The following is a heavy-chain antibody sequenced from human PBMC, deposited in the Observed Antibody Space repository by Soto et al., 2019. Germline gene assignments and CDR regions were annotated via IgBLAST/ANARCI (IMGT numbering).Heavy chain of an antibody. V-gene: IGHV4-34*01. D-gene: IGHD6-13*01. J-gene: IGHJ4*02. CDR1: GGSVSGYY. Sequence: QVQLQEWGAGLLKPSETLSLTCAVSGGSVSGYYWSWIRQTPAKGLEWIGEMKDSGSSNYNPSLKPRVAMSIDTSANRISLNLKSVTAADTAVYFCARVGVVGQQLVLDYWGQGTLVSVSS. CDR3: ARVGVVGQQLVLDY. CDR2: MKDSGSS.